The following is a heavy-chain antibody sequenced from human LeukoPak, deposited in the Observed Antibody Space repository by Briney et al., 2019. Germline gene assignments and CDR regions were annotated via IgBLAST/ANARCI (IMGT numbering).Heavy chain of an antibody. D-gene: IGHD1-26*01. J-gene: IGHJ4*02. CDR3: ARWSIVGAPV. V-gene: IGHV3-21*01. CDR2: ISSSSSYI. Sequence: GGSLRLSCAASRFTFSSYSMNWVRQAPGKGLEWVSSISSSSSYIYYADSVKGRFTISRDNAKNSLYLQMNSLRAEDTAVYYCARWSIVGAPVWGQGTLVTVSS. CDR1: RFTFSSYS.